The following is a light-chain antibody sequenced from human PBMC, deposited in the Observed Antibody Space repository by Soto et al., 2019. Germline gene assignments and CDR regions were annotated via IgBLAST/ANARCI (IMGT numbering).Light chain of an antibody. CDR2: AAS. Sequence: MQMTESPCSLSGSVGYRVAMGWRASQSISSYLNWYQQKPGKAPKLLIYAASSLQSGVPSRLNGSGSGPDSTLTISSLQPEDFATHSCQQSYSTPTTFGPGIRLEIK. V-gene: IGKV1-39*01. CDR1: QSISSY. J-gene: IGKJ5*01. CDR3: QQSYSTPTT.